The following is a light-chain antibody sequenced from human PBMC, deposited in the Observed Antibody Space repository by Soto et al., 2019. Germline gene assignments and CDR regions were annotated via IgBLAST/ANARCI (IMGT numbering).Light chain of an antibody. Sequence: EVVFTQSPGTLSLSPGERATLSCRASQNVSSKYVAWYQQIPGQTPRLLIFGASRTATGIPDRFSGSGSGTDFTLTITRLEPEDFAVYYCQQYGSPRTFGQGAKVDIK. CDR1: QNVSSKY. CDR2: GAS. J-gene: IGKJ1*01. CDR3: QQYGSPRT. V-gene: IGKV3-20*01.